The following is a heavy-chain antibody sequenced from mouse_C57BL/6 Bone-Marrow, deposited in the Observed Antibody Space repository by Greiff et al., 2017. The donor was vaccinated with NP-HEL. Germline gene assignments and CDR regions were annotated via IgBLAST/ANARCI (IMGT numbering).Heavy chain of an antibody. CDR3: ARDDPYFDY. J-gene: IGHJ2*01. V-gene: IGHV1-81*01. CDR2: IYPRSGNT. CDR1: GYTFTSYG. Sequence: VQLQQSGAELARPGASVKLSCTASGYTFTSYGISWVKQRPGQGLEWIGEIYPRSGNTYYNEKFKGKATLTADKSSSTAYMELRSLTSEDSAVYFCARDDPYFDYWGQGTTLTVSS. D-gene: IGHD2-3*01.